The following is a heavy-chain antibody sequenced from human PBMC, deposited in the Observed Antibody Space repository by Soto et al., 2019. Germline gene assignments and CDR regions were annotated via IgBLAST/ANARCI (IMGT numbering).Heavy chain of an antibody. D-gene: IGHD6-13*01. CDR3: AKVQTAGMTGAFDI. Sequence: EVQLLESGGGLVQPGGSLRLSCAASGFTFSSYAMSWVRHAPGKGLEWVSAISGSGGSTYYADSVKGRFTISRDNTKNTLSLQMNSLRAEDTAVYYCAKVQTAGMTGAFDIWGQGTMVTVSS. CDR2: ISGSGGST. CDR1: GFTFSSYA. V-gene: IGHV3-23*01. J-gene: IGHJ3*02.